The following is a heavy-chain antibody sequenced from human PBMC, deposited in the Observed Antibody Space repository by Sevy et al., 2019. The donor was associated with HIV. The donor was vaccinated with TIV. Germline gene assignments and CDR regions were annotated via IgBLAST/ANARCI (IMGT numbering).Heavy chain of an antibody. CDR2: IFSSGST. V-gene: IGHV3-66*02. CDR1: GFTVNDKY. Sequence: GGSLRLSCAISGFTVNDKYIIWVRQAPGKGLEWVPVIFSSGSTYYADSAKGRFTISRDNSKNTVYLQMNSLRAEDTAVYYCVSLFLSYRSGWSYFDYWGQGTLVTVSS. D-gene: IGHD6-19*01. CDR3: VSLFLSYRSGWSYFDY. J-gene: IGHJ4*02.